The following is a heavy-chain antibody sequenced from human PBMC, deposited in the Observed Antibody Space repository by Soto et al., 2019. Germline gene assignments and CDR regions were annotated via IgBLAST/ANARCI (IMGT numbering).Heavy chain of an antibody. CDR1: GGTFSSYA. D-gene: IGHD2-15*01. V-gene: IGHV1-69*13. CDR3: ARGYCSGGSRYRRARFDY. J-gene: IGHJ4*02. CDR2: IIPIFGTA. Sequence: ASVKVSCKASGGTFSSYAISWVRQAPGQGLEWMGGIIPIFGTANYAQKFQGRVTITADESTSTAYMELSSLRSEDTAVYYCARGYCSGGSRYRRARFDYWGQGTLVTVSS.